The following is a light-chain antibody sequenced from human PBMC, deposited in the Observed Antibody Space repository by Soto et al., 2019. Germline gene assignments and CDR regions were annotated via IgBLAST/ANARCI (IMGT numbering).Light chain of an antibody. CDR3: QPYNNWPST. J-gene: IGKJ1*01. Sequence: DVQITQSPSTLSASVGDRVTITCRASQSISIWLAWYQQKPGKAPNLLIYDASSLESGVPSRFSGSGSGTEFTITISSLQSEDFVVYYCQPYNNWPSTFGPGTQVEIK. CDR1: QSISIW. V-gene: IGKV1-5*01. CDR2: DAS.